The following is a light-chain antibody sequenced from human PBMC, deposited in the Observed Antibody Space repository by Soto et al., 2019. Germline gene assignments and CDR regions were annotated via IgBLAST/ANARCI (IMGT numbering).Light chain of an antibody. Sequence: EIVLTQSPVTLSLSPGERATLSCRTSQSVSTNYLAWYQRKPGQAPRLLIYGASSRATDIPHRFSGSGSGTDFTLTITRLEPEDFAVYYCQQYGSSPPTFGQGIKVEIK. CDR1: QSVSTNY. CDR3: QQYGSSPPT. V-gene: IGKV3-20*01. J-gene: IGKJ1*01. CDR2: GAS.